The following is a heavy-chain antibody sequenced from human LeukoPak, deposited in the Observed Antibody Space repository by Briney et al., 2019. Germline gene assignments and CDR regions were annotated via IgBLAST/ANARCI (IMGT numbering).Heavy chain of an antibody. J-gene: IGHJ4*02. V-gene: IGHV3-9*01. CDR2: ISWNSGSI. D-gene: IGHD3-22*01. Sequence: HTGGSLRPSCAASGFTFDDYAMHWVRQAPGKGLEWVSGISWNSGSIGYADSVKGRFTISRDNAKNSLYLQMNSLRAEDTALYYCAKDATDYYDSSGDFDYWGQGTLVTVSS. CDR3: AKDATDYYDSSGDFDY. CDR1: GFTFDDYA.